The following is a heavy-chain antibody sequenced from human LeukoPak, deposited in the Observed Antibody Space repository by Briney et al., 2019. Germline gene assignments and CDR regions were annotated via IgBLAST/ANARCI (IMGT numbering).Heavy chain of an antibody. D-gene: IGHD2-2*01. CDR1: GYSFTSYW. CDR2: IYPGDSDT. Sequence: GESLKISCKGSGYSFTSYWIVWVRQMPGEGLEWMGIIYPGDSDTRYSPSFQGQVTFSADKSISTAYLQWSSLKASDTAMYYCARPEAAFGLPGAFDIWGQGTMVTVSS. CDR3: ARPEAAFGLPGAFDI. J-gene: IGHJ3*02. V-gene: IGHV5-51*01.